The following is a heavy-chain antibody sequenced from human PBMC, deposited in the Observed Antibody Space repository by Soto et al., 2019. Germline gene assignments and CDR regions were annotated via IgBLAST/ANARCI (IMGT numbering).Heavy chain of an antibody. Sequence: PGGSLRLSCAASGFTFSSYGMHWVRQAPGKGLEWVAVIWYDGSNKYYADSVKGRFTISRDNSKNTLYLQINSLRAEDTAVYYFARMYYDFWSGYPPPVMDVWGQGTTVTVSS. J-gene: IGHJ6*02. V-gene: IGHV3-33*01. D-gene: IGHD3-3*01. CDR3: ARMYYDFWSGYPPPVMDV. CDR1: GFTFSSYG. CDR2: IWYDGSNK.